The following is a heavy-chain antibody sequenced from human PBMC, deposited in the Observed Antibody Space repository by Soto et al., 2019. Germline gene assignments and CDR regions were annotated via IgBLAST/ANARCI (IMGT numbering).Heavy chain of an antibody. J-gene: IGHJ3*01. V-gene: IGHV4-34*12. CDR1: NSSLSVCR. CDR3: ARSPLSYVYVRQTWREVGDSFDV. CDR2: LFHGGST. D-gene: IGHD3-10*02. Sequence: SETLSLTRAPHNSSLSVCRWNWLHHPPAKGLEWIGELFHGGSTNYNPSPKSRVTSSLDTSKSHFSLHVMSVTAADTAVYYCARSPLSYVYVRQTWREVGDSFDVWGRGTSVT.